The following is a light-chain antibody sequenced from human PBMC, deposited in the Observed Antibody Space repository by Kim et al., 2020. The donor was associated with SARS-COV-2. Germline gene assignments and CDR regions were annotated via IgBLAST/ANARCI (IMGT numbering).Light chain of an antibody. Sequence: VALGQTVRIKCQGDSLRSYYASWYQQKPGQAPVLVSYGKNNRPSGIPDRFSGSSSGNTASLTITGAQAEDEADYYCNSRDSSGNLVFGGGTQLTVL. CDR1: SLRSYY. V-gene: IGLV3-19*01. J-gene: IGLJ3*02. CDR2: GKN. CDR3: NSRDSSGNLV.